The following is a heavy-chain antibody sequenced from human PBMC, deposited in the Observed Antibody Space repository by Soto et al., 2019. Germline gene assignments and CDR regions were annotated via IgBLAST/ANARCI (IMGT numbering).Heavy chain of an antibody. V-gene: IGHV3-33*01. Sequence: GGSLRLSCVASGFTFSSYGMHWVRQAPGKGLEWVAVIWYDGSNKYYVDSVKGRFTISRDNSKNTLYLQMDSLRAEDTAMYYCARVHWNDINYFDSWGQGTLVTVSS. CDR1: GFTFSSYG. CDR2: IWYDGSNK. J-gene: IGHJ4*02. D-gene: IGHD1-1*01. CDR3: ARVHWNDINYFDS.